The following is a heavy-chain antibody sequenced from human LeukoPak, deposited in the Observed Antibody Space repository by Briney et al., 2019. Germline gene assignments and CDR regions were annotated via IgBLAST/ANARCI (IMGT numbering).Heavy chain of an antibody. J-gene: IGHJ5*02. Sequence: GGSLRLSCAASGFTFSTYTMSWVRQAPGKGLEWVSSISGSGGTVYHADSVKGRFTISRDNSKNTVYLQMDSLRAEDTAVYFCAKSETLDSNFGAIPFDPWGQGTLVTVSS. D-gene: IGHD3-10*01. CDR1: GFTFSTYT. CDR3: AKSETLDSNFGAIPFDP. CDR2: ISGSGGTV. V-gene: IGHV3-23*01.